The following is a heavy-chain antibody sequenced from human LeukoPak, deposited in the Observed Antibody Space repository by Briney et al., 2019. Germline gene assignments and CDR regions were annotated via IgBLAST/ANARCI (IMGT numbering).Heavy chain of an antibody. CDR2: IYYSGST. V-gene: IGHV4-39*01. Sequence: PSETLSLTCTVSGGSISSSSYYWGWIRQPPGKGLEWIGSIYYSGSTYYNPSLKSRVTISVDTSNNQFSLRLRSVTAADTAVYYCARRLHYFDYWGQGSLVTVSS. D-gene: IGHD2-21*02. CDR3: ARRLHYFDY. CDR1: GGSISSSSYY. J-gene: IGHJ4*02.